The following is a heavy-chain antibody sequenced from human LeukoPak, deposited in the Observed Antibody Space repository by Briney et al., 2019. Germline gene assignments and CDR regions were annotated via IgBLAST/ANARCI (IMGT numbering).Heavy chain of an antibody. CDR3: ARDPDPFYDSSGYYRG. Sequence: GGSLRLSCAASGFTFSNNWMTWVRQAPGKGLEWVASVKKDASEKYYVDSVKGRFTISRDNAKNSLYLQMNSLRAEDTAVYYCARDPDPFYDSSGYYRGWGQGTLVTVSS. J-gene: IGHJ4*02. CDR1: GFTFSNNW. D-gene: IGHD3-22*01. V-gene: IGHV3-7*01. CDR2: VKKDASEK.